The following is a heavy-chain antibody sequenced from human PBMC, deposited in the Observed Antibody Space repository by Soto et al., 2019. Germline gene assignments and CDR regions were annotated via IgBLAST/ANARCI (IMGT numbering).Heavy chain of an antibody. V-gene: IGHV3-30*01. CDR2: ISYDGSNK. Sequence: GESLKISCAASGFTFSSYAMHWVRQAPGKGLEWVAVISYDGSNKYYADSVKGRFTISRDNSKNTLYLQMNSLRAEDTAVYYCASPPRPYGDYAQDFDYWGQGTLVTVSS. D-gene: IGHD4-17*01. CDR3: ASPPRPYGDYAQDFDY. CDR1: GFTFSSYA. J-gene: IGHJ4*02.